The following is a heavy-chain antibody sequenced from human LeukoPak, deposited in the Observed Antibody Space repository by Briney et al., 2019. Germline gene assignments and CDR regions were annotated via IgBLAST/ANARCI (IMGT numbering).Heavy chain of an antibody. Sequence: GGSLRLSCAASGFIFSSYGMHWVRQAPGKGLEWVAFIRYDGSNKYYADSVKGRFTISRDNSKNTLYLQMNSLRAEDTAVYYCAKAPRSGWYYFDYWGQGTLVTVSS. CDR1: GFIFSSYG. J-gene: IGHJ4*02. CDR3: AKAPRSGWYYFDY. D-gene: IGHD6-19*01. V-gene: IGHV3-30*02. CDR2: IRYDGSNK.